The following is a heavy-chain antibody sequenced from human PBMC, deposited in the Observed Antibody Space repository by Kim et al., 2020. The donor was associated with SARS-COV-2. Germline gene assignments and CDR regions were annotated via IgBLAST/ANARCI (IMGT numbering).Heavy chain of an antibody. Sequence: GGSLRLSCAASGFIFSTYWMSWVRQAPGKGLEWVANINQDATEKKYLDSVKGRFTISRDNAQNSLYLQMNSLRDEDTAVYYCARDYDPSMTGYVDWFDAWGQGTLATVSS. CDR3: ARDYDPSMTGYVDWFDA. CDR1: GFIFSTYW. D-gene: IGHD3-9*01. CDR2: INQDATEK. J-gene: IGHJ5*02. V-gene: IGHV3-7*03.